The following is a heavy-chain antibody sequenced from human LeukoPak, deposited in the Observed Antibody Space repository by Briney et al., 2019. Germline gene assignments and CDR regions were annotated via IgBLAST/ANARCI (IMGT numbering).Heavy chain of an antibody. J-gene: IGHJ3*02. CDR1: GASISSGSYY. CDR3: ARGWRLWFGESIDAFDI. D-gene: IGHD3-10*01. Sequence: SETLSLTCTVSGASISSGSYYWNWTRQPAGKGLEWIGRIYTSGSTNYNPSLKSRVTMSVDTSKNQFSLKLSSVTAADTAVYYCARGWRLWFGESIDAFDIWGQGTMVTVSS. V-gene: IGHV4-61*02. CDR2: IYTSGST.